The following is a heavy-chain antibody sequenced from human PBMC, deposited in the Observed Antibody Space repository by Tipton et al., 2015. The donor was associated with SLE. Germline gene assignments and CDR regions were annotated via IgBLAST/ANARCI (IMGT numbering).Heavy chain of an antibody. V-gene: IGHV4-31*03. CDR1: GVSIGSGGYY. CDR3: ASGRVSSTYYRHVNLDF. D-gene: IGHD3-22*01. J-gene: IGHJ4*02. Sequence: TLSLTCTVSGVSIGSGGYYWSWIRQHPGQGLEYIGYIYYSGTSYCIPSLKSRVTISVDTAKNQFSLRLSSVTAADTAVYYCASGRVSSTYYRHVNLDFWGQGTLVTVSS. CDR2: IYYSGTS.